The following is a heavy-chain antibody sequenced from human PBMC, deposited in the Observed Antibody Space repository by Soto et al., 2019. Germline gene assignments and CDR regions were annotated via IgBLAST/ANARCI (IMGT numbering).Heavy chain of an antibody. J-gene: IGHJ5*02. CDR2: IHYHGGT. CDR3: AREGFLEWLGGFDP. V-gene: IGHV4-30-4*01. Sequence: QVQLQESGPGMVKPSQTLSLTCTVSGGSISGGDYYWSWIRQSPGKGLGWIGYIHYHGGTSYNPSLTSRLVMSVDTSKNQFSLTLSAVTAADTAIYYCAREGFLEWLGGFDPWGQGTLVIVSS. CDR1: GGSISGGDYY. D-gene: IGHD3-3*01.